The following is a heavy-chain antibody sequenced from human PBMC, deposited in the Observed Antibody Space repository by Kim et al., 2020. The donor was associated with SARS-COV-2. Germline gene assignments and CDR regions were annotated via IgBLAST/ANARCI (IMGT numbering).Heavy chain of an antibody. D-gene: IGHD4-17*01. J-gene: IGHJ6*02. Sequence: SETLSLTCAVYGGSFSGYYWSWIRQPPGKGLEWIGEINHSGSTNYNPSLKSRVTISVDTSKNQFSLKLSSVTAADTAVYYCARGATVTTTPYYYYYYGMDVWGQGTTVTVSS. CDR1: GGSFSGYY. CDR2: INHSGST. V-gene: IGHV4-34*01. CDR3: ARGATVTTTPYYYYYYGMDV.